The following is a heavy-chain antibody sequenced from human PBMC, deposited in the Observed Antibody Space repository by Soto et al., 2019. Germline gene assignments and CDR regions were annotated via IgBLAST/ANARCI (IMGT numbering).Heavy chain of an antibody. Sequence: SETLSLTCTVSGGSISSYYWSWIRQPAGKGLEWIGRIYTSGSTNYNPSLKSRVTMSVDTSKNQFSLKLSSVTAADTAVYYCARACSSNSCYDVFDYWGQGALVTVSS. CDR3: ARACSSNSCYDVFDY. CDR2: IYTSGST. J-gene: IGHJ4*02. V-gene: IGHV4-4*07. D-gene: IGHD2-2*01. CDR1: GGSISSYY.